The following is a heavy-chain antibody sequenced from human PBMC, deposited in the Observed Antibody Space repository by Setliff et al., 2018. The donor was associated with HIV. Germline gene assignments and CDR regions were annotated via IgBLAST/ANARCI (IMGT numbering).Heavy chain of an antibody. D-gene: IGHD1-26*01. CDR3: ARQATKSFFDY. Sequence: ASVKVSCKGSGYIFSAYYIYWVRQAPGQGLEWMGWINPNNGGTNSAQKFQGRVTMTRDTSISTYYMELSSLTSDDTAVYYCARQATKSFFDYWGQGALVTVSS. J-gene: IGHJ4*02. V-gene: IGHV1-2*02. CDR2: INPNNGGT. CDR1: GYIFSAYY.